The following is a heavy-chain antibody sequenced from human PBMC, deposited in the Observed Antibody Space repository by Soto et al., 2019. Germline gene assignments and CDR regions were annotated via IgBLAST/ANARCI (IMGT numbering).Heavy chain of an antibody. Sequence: TVSGGSVSNDNFYWSWIRQPPGKGLEWIGYAHSSGITNYNPSLKRRVTISVDTSRNQFSLRLSSVTAADTAVYYCARGLTMGQLPSHFDHWGQGTLVTVSS. CDR3: ARGLTMGQLPSHFDH. CDR2: AHSSGIT. V-gene: IGHV4-61*01. D-gene: IGHD3-16*01. CDR1: GGSVSNDNFY. J-gene: IGHJ5*02.